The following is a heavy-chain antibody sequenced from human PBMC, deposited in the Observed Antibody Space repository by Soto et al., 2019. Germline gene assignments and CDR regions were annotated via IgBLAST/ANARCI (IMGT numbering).Heavy chain of an antibody. V-gene: IGHV1-2*02. Sequence: ASVKVSCKSSGYTFTDYYTHWVRQAPGQGLEWMGWMNPKSGGAYFAQKFQGRVTLTRDTSIGTAYIAVNSLTSDDTAVYFCTRENIENSDGLYDAFDIWGQGTRVTVSS. CDR1: GYTFTDYY. CDR3: TRENIENSDGLYDAFDI. D-gene: IGHD5-18*01. CDR2: MNPKSGGA. J-gene: IGHJ3*02.